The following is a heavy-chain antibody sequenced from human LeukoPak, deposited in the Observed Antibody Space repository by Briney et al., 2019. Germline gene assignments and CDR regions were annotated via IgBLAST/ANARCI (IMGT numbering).Heavy chain of an antibody. CDR3: VRSRRGYNCFDP. J-gene: IGHJ5*02. Sequence: GGSLTLSCTASGFTYRSYEMHWLRQARGKGLEGLSYIRSSGSPILCADCERARFTISRDNAKNSLYLQMNSLRAEDPAVYYCVRSRRGYNCFDPWGQGTLVTVSS. CDR1: GFTYRSYE. V-gene: IGHV3-48*03. CDR2: IRSSGSPI. D-gene: IGHD6-13*01.